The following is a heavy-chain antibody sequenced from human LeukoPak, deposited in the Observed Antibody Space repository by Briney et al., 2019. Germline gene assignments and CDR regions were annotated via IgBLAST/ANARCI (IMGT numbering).Heavy chain of an antibody. CDR1: GYSFTNYW. J-gene: IGHJ6*02. D-gene: IGHD2-15*01. Sequence: GESLKISCKGSGYSFTNYWIGWVRQMPGKGLEWMGIIFPGDSNTRYSPSFQGQVTISADESISTAYLQWSSLKASDTAMYYCARQDGYCSGGSCFYYYYGMDVWGQGTTVTVSS. CDR2: IFPGDSNT. CDR3: ARQDGYCSGGSCFYYYYGMDV. V-gene: IGHV5-51*01.